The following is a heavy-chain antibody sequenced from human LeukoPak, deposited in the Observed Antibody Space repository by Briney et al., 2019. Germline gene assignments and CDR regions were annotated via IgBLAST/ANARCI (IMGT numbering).Heavy chain of an antibody. V-gene: IGHV3-30*18. D-gene: IGHD6-13*01. J-gene: IGHJ4*02. CDR3: AKDRAAAGMEYYFDY. CDR1: GFTFSSYG. Sequence: GGSLRLSCAASGFTFSSYGMHWVRQAPDKGLEWVAFISYDGDNKYYADSVKGRFTISRDNSKNTVYLQMNSLRAEDTAVYYCAKDRAAAGMEYYFDYWGQGTLVTVSS. CDR2: ISYDGDNK.